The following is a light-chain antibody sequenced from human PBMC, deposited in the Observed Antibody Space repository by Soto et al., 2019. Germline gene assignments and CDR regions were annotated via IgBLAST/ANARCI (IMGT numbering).Light chain of an antibody. CDR1: KLGNKY. CDR2: QDN. CDR3: QAWDGTTAV. V-gene: IGLV3-1*01. J-gene: IGLJ1*01. Sequence: SYELTQPPSVSVSPGQTASITCSGDKLGNKYASWYQQKPGQSPVLVIYQDNKRPSGIPERLSGFNSGNTATLTIRGTQAMDEADFYCQAWDGTTAVFGSGTKLTVL.